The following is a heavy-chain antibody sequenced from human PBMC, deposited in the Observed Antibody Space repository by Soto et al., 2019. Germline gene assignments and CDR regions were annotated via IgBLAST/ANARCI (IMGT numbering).Heavy chain of an antibody. D-gene: IGHD6-19*01. V-gene: IGHV4-34*01. Sequence: SENLSHTIAVDAGTPSAYYWTVIGQNPRKARKWIGEINHSGSTNYNPSLKSRVTISVDTSKNQFSLTLSSVTAADTAVYYCARQHASWGLTAGWYPGGQFDQWGQGTLVTVS. CDR2: INHSGST. CDR1: AGTPSAYY. CDR3: ARQHASWGLTAGWYPGGQFDQ. J-gene: IGHJ4*02.